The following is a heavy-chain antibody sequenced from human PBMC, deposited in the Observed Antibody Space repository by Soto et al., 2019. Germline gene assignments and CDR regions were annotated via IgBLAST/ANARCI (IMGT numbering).Heavy chain of an antibody. Sequence: SETLSLTCTVSGGSISSYYWSWIRQPPGKGLEWIGYIYYSGSTNYNPSLKSRVTISVDTSKNQFSLKLSSVTAADTAVYYCARDSSIAVAGTAGAFDIWGQGTMVTVSS. CDR2: IYYSGST. V-gene: IGHV4-59*01. CDR1: GGSISSYY. CDR3: ARDSSIAVAGTAGAFDI. J-gene: IGHJ3*02. D-gene: IGHD6-19*01.